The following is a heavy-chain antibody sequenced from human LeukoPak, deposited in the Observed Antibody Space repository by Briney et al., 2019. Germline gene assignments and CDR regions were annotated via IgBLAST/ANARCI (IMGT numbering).Heavy chain of an antibody. CDR2: IWYDGSNK. CDR1: GFTFSSYG. J-gene: IGHJ4*02. Sequence: GGSLRLSCAASGFTFSSYGMHWVRQAPGKGLEWVAVIWYDGSNKYYADSVKGRFTISRDNSKNTLYLQMNSLRAEDTAVYYCASISDLLFYFDSWGQGTLVTVSS. CDR3: ASISDLLFYFDS. V-gene: IGHV3-33*01.